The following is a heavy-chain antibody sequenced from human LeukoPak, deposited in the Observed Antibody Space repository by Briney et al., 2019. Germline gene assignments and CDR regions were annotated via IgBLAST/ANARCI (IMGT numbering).Heavy chain of an antibody. V-gene: IGHV3-48*01. D-gene: IGHD2-15*01. CDR2: ISSSSSTI. CDR3: ARVGIVVVVAAQPNDAFDI. CDR1: GFTFSSYS. Sequence: PGGSLRLSCAASGFTFSSYSMNWVRQAPGKGLEWVSYISSSSSTIYYADSVKGRFTISRDNAKNSLYLQMNSLRAEDAAVYYCARVGIVVVVAAQPNDAFDIWGQGTMVTVSS. J-gene: IGHJ3*02.